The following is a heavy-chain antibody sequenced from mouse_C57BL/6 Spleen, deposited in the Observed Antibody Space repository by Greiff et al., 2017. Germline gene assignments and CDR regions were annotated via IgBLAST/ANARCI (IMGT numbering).Heavy chain of an antibody. J-gene: IGHJ4*01. CDR1: GYTFTSYW. D-gene: IGHD1-1*01. CDR3: APHYYGSRDYAMDY. Sequence: QVQLQQPGAELVKPGASVKVSCKASGYTFTSYWMHWVKQRPGQGLEWIGRIHPSDSDTNYNQKFKGKATLTVDKSSSTAYMQLSSLTSEDSAVYYCAPHYYGSRDYAMDYWGQGTSVTVSS. V-gene: IGHV1-74*01. CDR2: IHPSDSDT.